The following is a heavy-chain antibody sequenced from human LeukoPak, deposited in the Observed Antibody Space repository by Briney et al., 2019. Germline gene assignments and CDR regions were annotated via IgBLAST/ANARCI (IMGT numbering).Heavy chain of an antibody. CDR1: GYSVSSGYY. V-gene: IGHV4-38-2*02. D-gene: IGHD2-21*01. CDR3: ARGFRSCDF. CDR2: IHHSGST. J-gene: IGHJ4*02. Sequence: PSETLSLTCTVSGYSVSSGYYWAWIRPPPGKGLEWIGSIHHSGSTYYNPSLKSRVIMSVDTAKNQFSLKLSSVTAADTAVYYCARGFRSCDFWGQGTLVTVSS.